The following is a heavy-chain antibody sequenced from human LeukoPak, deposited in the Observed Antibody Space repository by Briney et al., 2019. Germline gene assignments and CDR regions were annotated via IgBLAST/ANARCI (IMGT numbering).Heavy chain of an antibody. Sequence: PGGSLRLSCAASGFTFSSYGMHWVRQAPGEGLEWVAFIRYDGSNKYYADSVKGRFTISRDNSKNTLYLQMNSLRAEDTAVYYCARRGDDFWSGIDYWGQGTLVTVSS. CDR3: ARRGDDFWSGIDY. V-gene: IGHV3-30*02. CDR1: GFTFSSYG. D-gene: IGHD3-3*01. CDR2: IRYDGSNK. J-gene: IGHJ4*02.